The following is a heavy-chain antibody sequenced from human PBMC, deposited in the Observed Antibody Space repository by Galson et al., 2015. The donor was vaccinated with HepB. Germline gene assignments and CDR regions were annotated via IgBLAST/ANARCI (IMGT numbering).Heavy chain of an antibody. CDR3: ARGDMPYGSGSYYFAN. D-gene: IGHD3-10*01. V-gene: IGHV6-1*01. CDR1: GDSVSSHSAA. J-gene: IGHJ4*02. Sequence: CAISGDSVSSHSAAWNWIRQSPSRGLEWLGRTYYRSKWYNDYAVSVKSRITINPDTSKNQFSLQLNSVTPEDTAVYYCARGDMPYGSGSYYFANWGQGTLVAVSS. CDR2: TYYRSKWYN.